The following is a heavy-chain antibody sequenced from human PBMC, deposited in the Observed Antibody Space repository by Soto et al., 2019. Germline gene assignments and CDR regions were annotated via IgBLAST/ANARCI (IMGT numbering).Heavy chain of an antibody. CDR2: IIPIFGTA. Sequence: QVQLVQSGAEVKKPGSSVKVSCKASGGTFSSYAISWVRQAPGQGLEWMGGIIPIFGTANYAQKFQGRVTSTADESTSTAYMELTSLRSEDTAVYYGAGPPELTRIYYYYGMDVWGQGTTVTVSS. D-gene: IGHD1-7*01. J-gene: IGHJ6*02. CDR1: GGTFSSYA. CDR3: AGPPELTRIYYYYGMDV. V-gene: IGHV1-69*12.